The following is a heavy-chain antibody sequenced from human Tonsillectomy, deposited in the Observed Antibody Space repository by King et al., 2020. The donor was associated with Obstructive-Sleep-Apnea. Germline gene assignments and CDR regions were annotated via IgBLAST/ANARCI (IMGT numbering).Heavy chain of an antibody. CDR3: ARGRGYSGYDDF. V-gene: IGHV1-8*01. D-gene: IGHD5-12*01. CDR1: GYTFPSYD. J-gene: IGHJ4*02. Sequence: QLQLVQSGAEVKKPGASVKVSCKASGYTFPSYDVNWVRQATGQGLEWMGWMNPNSGNTGYAQKFQGRVTMTRNTSISTAYLELSSLTSEDTAVYYCARGRGYSGYDDFWGQGTLVTVSS. CDR2: MNPNSGNT.